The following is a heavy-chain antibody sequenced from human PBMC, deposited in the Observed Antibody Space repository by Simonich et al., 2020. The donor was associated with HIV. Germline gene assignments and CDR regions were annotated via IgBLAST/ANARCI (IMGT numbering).Heavy chain of an antibody. CDR2: VNPNSGGT. V-gene: IGHV1-2*06. CDR3: ATHGPGSYSSALDI. J-gene: IGHJ3*02. Sequence: VQLVQSGAEVKKPGATVKISCKVSGYTFTDYYIHWVRQAPGQGLEWMGRVNPNSGGTDYPQKFQGRVTMTRDKSITTAYMELSRLRSDDTAFYYCATHGPGSYSSALDIWGQGTMVTVSS. CDR1: GYTFTDYY. D-gene: IGHD1-26*01.